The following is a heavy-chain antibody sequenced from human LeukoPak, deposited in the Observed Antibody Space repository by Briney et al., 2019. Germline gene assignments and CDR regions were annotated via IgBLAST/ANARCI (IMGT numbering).Heavy chain of an antibody. J-gene: IGHJ4*02. CDR1: GFTFSSYA. D-gene: IGHD3-22*01. Sequence: PGGSLRPSCAASGFTFSSYAMSWVRQAPGKGLEWVSAISGSGGSTYYADSVKGRFTISRDNSKNTLYLQMNSPRAEDTAVYYCAEDLYYYDSRTYYWGQGTLVTVSS. CDR2: ISGSGGST. V-gene: IGHV3-23*01. CDR3: AEDLYYYDSRTYY.